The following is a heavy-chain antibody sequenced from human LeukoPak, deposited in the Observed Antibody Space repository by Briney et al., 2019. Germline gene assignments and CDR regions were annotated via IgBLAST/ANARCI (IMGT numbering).Heavy chain of an antibody. CDR1: EFTFSDHY. D-gene: IGHD3-16*01. CDR3: ARGKRRFWFDP. J-gene: IGHJ5*02. V-gene: IGHV3-11*01. Sequence: GGSLRLSCAASEFTFSDHYMSWIRQAPERGLEWVSYISNSGISKYYTPSVKGRFTISRDNANNSLYLQMNSLRAEDSAVYFCARGKRRFWFDPLGQGTLVTVSS. CDR2: ISNSGISK.